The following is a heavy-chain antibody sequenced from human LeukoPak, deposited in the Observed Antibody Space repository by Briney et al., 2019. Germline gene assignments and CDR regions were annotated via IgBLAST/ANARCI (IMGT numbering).Heavy chain of an antibody. Sequence: KTSETLFLTCTVSGGSISSYYWSWIRQPPGKGLEWIGYIYYSGSTNYNPSLKSRVTISVDTSKNQFSLKLSSVTAADTAVYYCARARSSGWPDYWGQGTLVTVSS. D-gene: IGHD6-19*01. V-gene: IGHV4-59*01. J-gene: IGHJ4*02. CDR2: IYYSGST. CDR3: ARARSSGWPDY. CDR1: GGSISSYY.